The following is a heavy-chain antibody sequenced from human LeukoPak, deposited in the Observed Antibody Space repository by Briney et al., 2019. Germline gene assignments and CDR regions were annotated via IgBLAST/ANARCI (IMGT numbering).Heavy chain of an antibody. CDR1: GFTFSSYS. D-gene: IGHD6-19*01. Sequence: GGSLRLSCAASGFTFSSYSMNWVRQAPGKGLEWVSYISSSSSTIYYADSVKGRFTISRGNAKNSLYLQMNSLRAEDTAVYYCARDLSYSSGWSTSFGDYWGQGTLVTVSS. J-gene: IGHJ4*02. CDR2: ISSSSSTI. CDR3: ARDLSYSSGWSTSFGDY. V-gene: IGHV3-48*01.